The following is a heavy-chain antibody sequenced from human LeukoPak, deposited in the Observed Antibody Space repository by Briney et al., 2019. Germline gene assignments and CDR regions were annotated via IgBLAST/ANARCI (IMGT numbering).Heavy chain of an antibody. CDR1: GFTFSSYW. J-gene: IGHJ4*02. Sequence: GGSLRLSCAASGFTFSSYWMSWVRQAPGKGLEWVANIKQDGSEKYYVDSVKGRFTISRDNAKNSLYLQMNGLRAEDTAVYYCARVPGLLWFGEYSGARSGYFDYWGQGTLVTVSS. CDR2: IKQDGSEK. V-gene: IGHV3-7*01. D-gene: IGHD3-10*01. CDR3: ARVPGLLWFGEYSGARSGYFDY.